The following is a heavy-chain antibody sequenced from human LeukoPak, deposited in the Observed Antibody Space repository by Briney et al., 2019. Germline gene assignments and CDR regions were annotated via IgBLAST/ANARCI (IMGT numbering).Heavy chain of an antibody. Sequence: ASVKVSCKASGYTFTSYYMHWVRQAPGQGLEWMGIINPSGGSTSYAQKFQGRVTMTRDTSTSTVYMELSSLRSEDTAVYYCARGLGVAVTPYYFDYWGQGTLVTVSS. J-gene: IGHJ4*02. V-gene: IGHV1-46*01. CDR2: INPSGGST. CDR3: ARGLGVAVTPYYFDY. CDR1: GYTFTSYY. D-gene: IGHD6-19*01.